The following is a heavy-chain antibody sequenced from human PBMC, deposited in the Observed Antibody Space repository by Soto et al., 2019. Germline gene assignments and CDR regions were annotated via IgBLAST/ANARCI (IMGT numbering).Heavy chain of an antibody. Sequence: GGSLRLSCAASRFTFSTYEMNWVRQAPGKGLEWVSYISSSGYTVCYADSVKGRFTISRDNTRNSLYLQMNSLRDEDTALYYCVRYCSTTLCNGVATRTFDYWGQGTLVTVSS. CDR2: ISSSGYTV. D-gene: IGHD2-2*01. J-gene: IGHJ4*02. V-gene: IGHV3-48*03. CDR3: VRYCSTTLCNGVATRTFDY. CDR1: RFTFSTYE.